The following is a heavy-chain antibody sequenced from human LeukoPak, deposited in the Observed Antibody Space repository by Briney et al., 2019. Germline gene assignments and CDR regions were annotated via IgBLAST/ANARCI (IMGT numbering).Heavy chain of an antibody. V-gene: IGHV3-11*05. Sequence: GGSLRLSCAASGFIFSDYYMTWVRLTPGTGLEWISYIAPSSNYINYAASVKGRFTVSRDNSRNSVYPQMNSLRAEDTAVYYCSRDPRLMDFWGQGTPVTVSS. CDR1: GFIFSDYY. D-gene: IGHD2-8*01. CDR3: SRDPRLMDF. J-gene: IGHJ4*02. CDR2: IAPSSNYI.